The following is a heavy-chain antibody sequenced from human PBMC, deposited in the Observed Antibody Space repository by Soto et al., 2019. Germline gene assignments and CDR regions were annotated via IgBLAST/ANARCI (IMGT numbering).Heavy chain of an antibody. CDR2: IRSKANSYAT. Sequence: GGSLRLSCAASGFTFSGSAMHWVRQASGKGLEWVGRIRSKANSYATAYAASVKGRFTISRDDSKNTAYLQMNSLKTEDTAVYYCTSRDYYDILAEEHFDYWGQGTLVTVSS. CDR1: GFTFSGSA. D-gene: IGHD3-22*01. J-gene: IGHJ4*02. V-gene: IGHV3-73*01. CDR3: TSRDYYDILAEEHFDY.